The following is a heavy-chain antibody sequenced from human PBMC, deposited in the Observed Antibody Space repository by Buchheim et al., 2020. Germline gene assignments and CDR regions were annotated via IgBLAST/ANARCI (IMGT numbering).Heavy chain of an antibody. Sequence: VQLVESGGGLVQPGGSLRLSCAASGFTFSSYSMNWVRQAPGKGLEWVAVISYDGSNKYYADSVKGRFTISRDNSKNTLYLQMNNLRAEDTAVYFCVRGAPFDFWGQGTL. CDR2: ISYDGSNK. CDR1: GFTFSSYS. J-gene: IGHJ4*02. CDR3: VRGAPFDF. V-gene: IGHV3-30*03.